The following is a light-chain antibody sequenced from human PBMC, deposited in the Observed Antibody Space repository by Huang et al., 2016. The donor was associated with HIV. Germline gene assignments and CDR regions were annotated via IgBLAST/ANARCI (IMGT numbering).Light chain of an antibody. CDR2: GTS. Sequence: DIQMTQSPSSLSASVGDTVIITCRASQNISKYLNWYQQVPGRAPKLLIYGTSNLQRGVSLMRFSGRASGTDFTLTITSLQPEDAATYFRQQSYGIPRTFGLGT. V-gene: IGKV1-39*01. CDR3: QQSYGIPRT. CDR1: QNISKY. J-gene: IGKJ2*01.